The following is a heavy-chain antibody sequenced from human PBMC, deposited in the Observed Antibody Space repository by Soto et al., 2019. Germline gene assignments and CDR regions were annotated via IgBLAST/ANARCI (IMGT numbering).Heavy chain of an antibody. J-gene: IGHJ4*02. V-gene: IGHV4-31*03. CDR2: IFYTGST. CDR3: ARDWGWGRGVPYFDH. Sequence: QVQLQESGPGLVRPSQTLSLACSVSGASISSGGYYWTWFRQHPGKGLEWIGYIFYTGSTYYNPSLKSRVTISVAMSKNQCSLKLNSVTAADTAVYYCARDWGWGRGVPYFDHWGQGTLVIVSS. CDR1: GASISSGGYY. D-gene: IGHD3-16*01.